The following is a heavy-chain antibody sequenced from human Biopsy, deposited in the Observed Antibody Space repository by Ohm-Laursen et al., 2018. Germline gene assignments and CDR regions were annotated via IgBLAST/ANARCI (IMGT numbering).Heavy chain of an antibody. V-gene: IGHV5-51*01. CDR3: ARRSRSHIMDV. D-gene: IGHD3-16*02. CDR1: GYTFSNYW. J-gene: IGHJ6*02. Sequence: EPLRISRNASGYTFSNYWIGWVRQMPGKGLEWMGLIYPDDSDTKYSPSFQGQVTISANKSSNTAYLQWTSLRASDTAIYYCARRSRSHIMDVWGQGTTVTVSS. CDR2: IYPDDSDT.